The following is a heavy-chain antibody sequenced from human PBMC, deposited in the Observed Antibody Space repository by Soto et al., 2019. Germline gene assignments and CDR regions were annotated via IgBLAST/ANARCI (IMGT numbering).Heavy chain of an antibody. CDR3: AHTMAPRIFDS. Sequence: QITLKEAGPTLVKPTQTLTLTCSFSGFSLITSGVGVGWIRQPPGKALEWLALIYWDDDTGYSTSLRSRLTITKDTCRNQVVLTMTNMDPADTATYYCAHTMAPRIFDSWGQGTLVTVSS. J-gene: IGHJ4*02. CDR2: IYWDDDT. V-gene: IGHV2-5*02. CDR1: GFSLITSGVG.